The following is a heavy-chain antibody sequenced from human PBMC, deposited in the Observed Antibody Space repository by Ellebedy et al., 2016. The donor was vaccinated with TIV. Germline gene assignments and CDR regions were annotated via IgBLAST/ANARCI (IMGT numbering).Heavy chain of an antibody. CDR2: ISSSSSTI. D-gene: IGHD3-10*01. J-gene: IGHJ6*03. CDR3: AKDAYGSGSFYYYYMDV. CDR1: GFTFSSYS. Sequence: GESLKISXAASGFTFSSYSMNWVRQAPGKGLEWVSYISSSSSTIYYADSVKGRFTISRDNAKNSLYLQMNSLRAEDTALYYCAKDAYGSGSFYYYYMDVWGKGTTVTVSS. V-gene: IGHV3-48*04.